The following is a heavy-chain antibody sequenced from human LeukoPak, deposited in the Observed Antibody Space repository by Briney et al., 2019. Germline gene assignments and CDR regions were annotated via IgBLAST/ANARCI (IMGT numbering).Heavy chain of an antibody. V-gene: IGHV4-39*01. J-gene: IGHJ3*02. D-gene: IGHD6-19*01. CDR3: ASPLEGTPGYSSGWYEDAFDI. CDR1: GGSISSSSYY. Sequence: SETLSLTCTVSGGSISSSSYYWGWIRQPPGKGLEWIGSIYYSGSTYYNPSLKSRVTISVDTSKNQFSLKLSSVTAADTAVYYCASPLEGTPGYSSGWYEDAFDIWGQGTMVTVSS. CDR2: IYYSGST.